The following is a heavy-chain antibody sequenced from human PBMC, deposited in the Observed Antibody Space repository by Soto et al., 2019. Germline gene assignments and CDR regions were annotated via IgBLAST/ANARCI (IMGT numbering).Heavy chain of an antibody. J-gene: IGHJ6*02. D-gene: IGHD6-6*01. CDR3: ARGSSIAGLYYGMDV. V-gene: IGHV4-39*07. Sequence: SETLSLTCTVSGDSITSNSYFWAWIRQPPGKGLEWIGSIYYSGTTYYNPSLKSRVTISVDRSKNQFSLKLSSVTAADTAVYYCARGSSIAGLYYGMDVWGQGTTVTVS. CDR2: IYYSGTT. CDR1: GDSITSNSYF.